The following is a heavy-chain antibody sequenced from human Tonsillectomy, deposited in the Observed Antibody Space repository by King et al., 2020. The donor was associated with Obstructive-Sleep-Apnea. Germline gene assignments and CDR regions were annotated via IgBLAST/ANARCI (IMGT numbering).Heavy chain of an antibody. Sequence: QLQESGPGLVKPSATLSLTCPVSGGSISSYYWSWIRQPPGKGLEWIGYIYYSGSTNYNPSLKSRVTISVDTSKNQFSLKLNSVTAADTAVYYCARLTYKGDFDYWGQGALVTVSS. D-gene: IGHD1-1*01. CDR3: ARLTYKGDFDY. CDR1: GGSISSYY. J-gene: IGHJ4*02. V-gene: IGHV4-59*08. CDR2: IYYSGST.